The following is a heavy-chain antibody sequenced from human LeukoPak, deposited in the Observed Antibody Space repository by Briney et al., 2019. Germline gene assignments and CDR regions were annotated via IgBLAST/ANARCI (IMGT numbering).Heavy chain of an antibody. J-gene: IGHJ4*02. CDR3: AKTDGYFDQ. CDR2: ISGSCETT. V-gene: IGHV3-23*01. CDR1: GFTFSNYG. D-gene: IGHD3-22*01. Sequence: GGSLRLSCAASGFTFSNYGMTWLRQTPAKGLEWVSAISGSCETTYYSDSVKGRFTISRDNSKNTLFLQMNSLRVEDAAMYYCAKTDGYFDQWGQGTLVAVSS.